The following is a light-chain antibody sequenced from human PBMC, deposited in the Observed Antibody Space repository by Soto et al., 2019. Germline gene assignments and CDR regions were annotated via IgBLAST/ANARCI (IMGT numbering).Light chain of an antibody. J-gene: IGKJ3*01. CDR2: GAS. CDR3: QQYSCCPFT. CDR1: QSVRNN. V-gene: IGKV3-15*01. Sequence: EIVLTQSPATLSVFPGEKATLSCGASQSVRNNLAWYHQKPGQAPRPLIYGASTRATGVPARFSGSGSGTAFTLTISRLQSEYSAIYYRQQYSCCPFTFGPGTKVAIE.